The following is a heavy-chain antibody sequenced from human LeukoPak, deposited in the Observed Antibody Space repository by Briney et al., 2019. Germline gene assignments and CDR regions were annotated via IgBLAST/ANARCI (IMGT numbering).Heavy chain of an antibody. J-gene: IGHJ4*02. CDR1: GGTFSSYA. Sequence: SVKVSCKASGGTFSSYAISWVRQAPAQGLEWMGRIIPIFGTANYAQKFQGRVTITTDESTSTAYMELSSLRPEDTAVYYCARGSPWAGGYNTDWGQGTLVTVSS. CDR2: IIPIFGTA. D-gene: IGHD5-24*01. CDR3: ARGSPWAGGYNTD. V-gene: IGHV1-69*05.